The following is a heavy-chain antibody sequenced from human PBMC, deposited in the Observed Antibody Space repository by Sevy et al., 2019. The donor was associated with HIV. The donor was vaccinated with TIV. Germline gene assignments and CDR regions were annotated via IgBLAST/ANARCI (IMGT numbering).Heavy chain of an antibody. D-gene: IGHD1-26*01. Sequence: GSLRLSCAASGFIFSTYGIHWVRQAPGKGLGGVAVIFFDGSDKYYADSVRGRFTISRDNSKNTLYLQMNSLRVEDTAIYYCAKMQGGSYNYYGMDVWGQGTTVTVSS. CDR1: GFIFSTYG. J-gene: IGHJ6*02. V-gene: IGHV3-30*18. CDR2: IFFDGSDK. CDR3: AKMQGGSYNYYGMDV.